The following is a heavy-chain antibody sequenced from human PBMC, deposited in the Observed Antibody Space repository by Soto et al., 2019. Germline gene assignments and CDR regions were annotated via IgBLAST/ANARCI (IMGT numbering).Heavy chain of an antibody. CDR3: AKETLFGVGLGYYGMDI. CDR1: GFNFRSYA. D-gene: IGHD3-3*01. V-gene: IGHV3-23*01. CDR2: ISDRGDSR. J-gene: IGHJ6*02. Sequence: GGSLRLSCAASGFNFRSYAMSWVRQAPGKGLEWVSSISDRGDSRYYADSVKGRFTISRDNSKDTLYLQMNSLRAEDTAVYYCAKETLFGVGLGYYGMDIWGQRTSVTVSS.